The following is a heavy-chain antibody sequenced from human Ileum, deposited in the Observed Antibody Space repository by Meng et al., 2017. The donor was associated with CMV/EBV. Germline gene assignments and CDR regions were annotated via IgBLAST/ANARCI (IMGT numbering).Heavy chain of an antibody. CDR2: IIPMFGRG. CDR1: ACSGYA. CDR3: ARVLGYSGYDSWGFFDY. J-gene: IGHJ4*02. Sequence: ACSGYAISWVRQAPGQGLEWMGGIIPMFGRGNYAQKFQGRVTITTDESTSTAYMELSSLRSEDTAMYYCARVLGYSGYDSWGFFDYWGQGTLVTVSS. V-gene: IGHV1-69*05. D-gene: IGHD5-12*01.